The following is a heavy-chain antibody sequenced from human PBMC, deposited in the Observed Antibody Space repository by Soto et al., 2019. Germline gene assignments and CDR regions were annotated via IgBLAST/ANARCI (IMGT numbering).Heavy chain of an antibody. D-gene: IGHD3-10*01. CDR3: ARDRWDYYGSGSPDY. Sequence: QVQLVESGGGVVQPGRSLRLSCAASGFTFSGYAMHWVRQAPGKGLEWVAVISYDGSNKYYADSVKGRFTISRDNSKNTLYRQMNSLRAEDTAVYYCARDRWDYYGSGSPDYWGQGTLVTVSS. J-gene: IGHJ4*02. CDR1: GFTFSGYA. V-gene: IGHV3-30-3*01. CDR2: ISYDGSNK.